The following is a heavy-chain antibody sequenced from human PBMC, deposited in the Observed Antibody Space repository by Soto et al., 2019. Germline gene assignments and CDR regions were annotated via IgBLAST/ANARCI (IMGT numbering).Heavy chain of an antibody. V-gene: IGHV4-39*01. J-gene: IGHJ4*02. Sequence: ETLSLTCTVSGGSISSSSYYWGWIRQPPGKGLEWIGSIYYSGSTQYNPSLKSRVTISVDTSKNQFSLKMSSVTAADTAVYYCARLTRDTAMVSRLYYFDYWGQGTLVTVSS. CDR2: IYYSGST. CDR3: ARLTRDTAMVSRLYYFDY. CDR1: GGSISSSSYY. D-gene: IGHD5-18*01.